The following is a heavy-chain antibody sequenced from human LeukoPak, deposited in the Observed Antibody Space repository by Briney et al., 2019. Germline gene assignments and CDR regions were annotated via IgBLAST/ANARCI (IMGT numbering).Heavy chain of an antibody. J-gene: IGHJ3*02. CDR3: AKGVWRAFDI. CDR2: ISGSGDST. Sequence: PGGSLRLSCAASGFTFSSNAMSWVRQAPGKGLEWVSAISGSGDSTYYADSVEGRFTISRDNSKNTLYLQMNSLRAEDTAVYYCAKGVWRAFDIWGQGTMVTVSS. V-gene: IGHV3-23*01. CDR1: GFTFSSNA.